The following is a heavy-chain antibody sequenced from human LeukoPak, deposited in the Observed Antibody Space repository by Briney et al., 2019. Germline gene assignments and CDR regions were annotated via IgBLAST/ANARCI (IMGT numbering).Heavy chain of an antibody. Sequence: PSETLSLTCTVSGGSISSGDYYWSWIRQPPGKGLEWIGYIYYSGSTYYNPSLKSRVTISVDTSKNQFSLKLSSVTAADTAVYYCARGLHTAGYYFDYWGQGTLVTVSS. CDR3: ARGLHTAGYYFDY. J-gene: IGHJ4*02. CDR2: IYYSGST. V-gene: IGHV4-30-4*08. D-gene: IGHD6-19*01. CDR1: GGSISSGDYY.